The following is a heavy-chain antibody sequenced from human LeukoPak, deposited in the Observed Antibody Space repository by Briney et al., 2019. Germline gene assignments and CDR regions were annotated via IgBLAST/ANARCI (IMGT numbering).Heavy chain of an antibody. D-gene: IGHD2-21*02. Sequence: GGSLRLSCEASGFTFSSYGMTWVRQAPGKGLEWVAALSGSGGRTYYADSVKGRFTISRDNSTNTVYLQMSSLRAEDTAIYYCAKSLGIVVVTANFDYWGQGTLVTVSS. V-gene: IGHV3-23*01. CDR3: AKSLGIVVVTANFDY. J-gene: IGHJ4*02. CDR2: LSGSGGRT. CDR1: GFTFSSYG.